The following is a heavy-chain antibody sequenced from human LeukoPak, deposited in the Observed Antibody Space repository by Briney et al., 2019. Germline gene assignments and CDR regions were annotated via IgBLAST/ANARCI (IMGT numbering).Heavy chain of an antibody. CDR2: ISSSGSTI. CDR3: AKDLMRDRWFGES. J-gene: IGHJ5*02. CDR1: GFTFSSYN. D-gene: IGHD3-10*01. V-gene: IGHV3-48*04. Sequence: GGSLRLSCAASGFTFSSYNMNWVRQAPGKGLEWVSYISSSGSTIYYADSVKGRFTISRDNAKNSLYLQMNSLRAEDTAVYYCAKDLMRDRWFGESWGQGTLVTVSS.